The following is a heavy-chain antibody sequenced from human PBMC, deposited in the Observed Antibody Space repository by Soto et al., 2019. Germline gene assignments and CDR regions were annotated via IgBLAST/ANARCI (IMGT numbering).Heavy chain of an antibody. J-gene: IGHJ4*02. Sequence: SQTMSLTYAVSGGSISNSNGWSWVRKPPGKGLEWIGEVYRTGSTTYNPSLESRLTISVDKSKNQFSLKLTSVTAADTAVYYCARARATIAAAAIFDSWGQGTLVTVS. D-gene: IGHD6-13*01. CDR2: VYRTGST. V-gene: IGHV4-4*02. CDR3: ARARATIAAAAIFDS. CDR1: GGSISNSNG.